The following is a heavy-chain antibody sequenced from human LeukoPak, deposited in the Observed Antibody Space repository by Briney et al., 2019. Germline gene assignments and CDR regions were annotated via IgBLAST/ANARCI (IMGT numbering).Heavy chain of an antibody. J-gene: IGHJ4*02. V-gene: IGHV3-30*02. CDR3: AKDGNYYDRTGYYFDY. D-gene: IGHD3-22*01. CDR2: IRYDGSNK. CDR1: GFTFSSYG. Sequence: GGSLRLSCAASGFTFSSYGLHWVRQAPGKGLEWVAFIRYDGSNKYYADSVKGRFTISRDNSKNTLYLQMNSLRAEDTAVYYCAKDGNYYDRTGYYFDYWGQGTRVTVSS.